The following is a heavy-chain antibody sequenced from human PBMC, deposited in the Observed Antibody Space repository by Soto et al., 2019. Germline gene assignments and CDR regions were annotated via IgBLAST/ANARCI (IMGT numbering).Heavy chain of an antibody. Sequence: GGSLRLSCAGSGFSFGSYEIHWVRQAPGKGLEWVTFTSYDGSINYYADSVKGRFTMSRDNSKNLLYLQMNSLGTEDTAVYYCVRRSTVSYYAVDVWGQGTTVTVSS. D-gene: IGHD4-17*01. J-gene: IGHJ6*02. CDR1: GFSFGSYE. CDR2: TSYDGSIN. CDR3: VRRSTVSYYAVDV. V-gene: IGHV3-30*04.